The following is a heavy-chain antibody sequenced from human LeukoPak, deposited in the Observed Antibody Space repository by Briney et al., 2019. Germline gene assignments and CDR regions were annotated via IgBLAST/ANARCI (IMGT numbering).Heavy chain of an antibody. D-gene: IGHD6-13*01. CDR3: ARQIAAAGTYYFDY. CDR2: IYYSGST. J-gene: IGHJ4*02. CDR1: GGSISSSSYY. V-gene: IGHV4-39*01. Sequence: SETLSLTCTVSGGSISSSSYYWGWVRQPPGKGLEWIGSIYYSGSTYYNPSLKSRVTISVDTSKNQFSLKLSSVTAADTAVYYCARQIAAAGTYYFDYWGQGTLVTVSS.